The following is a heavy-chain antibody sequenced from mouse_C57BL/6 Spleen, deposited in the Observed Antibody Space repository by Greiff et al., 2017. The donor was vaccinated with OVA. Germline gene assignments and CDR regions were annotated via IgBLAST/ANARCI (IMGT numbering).Heavy chain of an antibody. Sequence: VQLQQSGPELVKPGASVKISCKASGYTFTDYYMNWVKQSHGKSLEWIGDINPNNGGTSYNQKFKGKAKLTVDKSSSTAYMVLRSLTSEDSVVDYCARSSELGRRGYFDVWGTGTTVTVSS. V-gene: IGHV1-26*01. CDR2: INPNNGGT. CDR3: ARSSELGRRGYFDV. CDR1: GYTFTDYY. J-gene: IGHJ1*03. D-gene: IGHD4-1*01.